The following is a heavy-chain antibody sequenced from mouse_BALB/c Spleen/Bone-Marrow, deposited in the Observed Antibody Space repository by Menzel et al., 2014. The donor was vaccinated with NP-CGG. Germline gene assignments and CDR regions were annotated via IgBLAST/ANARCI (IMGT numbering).Heavy chain of an antibody. CDR3: ANYDYGWYFDV. V-gene: IGHV14-3*02. D-gene: IGHD2-4*01. CDR1: GFNIXDTY. CDR2: IDPANGNT. Sequence: VQLQQSGAELVKPGASVKLSCTASGFNIXDTYMHWVKQRPEQGLEWIGRIDPANGNTKYDQKFQGKATITADTSSNTAFLQLSSLTSEDTAVYYCANYDYGWYFDVWGAGTTVTVSS. J-gene: IGHJ1*01.